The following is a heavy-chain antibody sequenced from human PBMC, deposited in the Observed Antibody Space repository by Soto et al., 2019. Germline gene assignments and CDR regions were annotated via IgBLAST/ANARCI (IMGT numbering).Heavy chain of an antibody. CDR2: INHSGST. V-gene: IGHV4-34*01. D-gene: IGHD3-9*01. CDR1: GGSFSGYY. Sequence: PSETLSLTCAVYGGSFSGYYWSWIRQPPGKGLEWIGEINHSGSTNYNPSLKSRVTISVDTSKNQFSLKLSSVTAADTAVYYCARALRYFDRSKPHYFDYWVQGTLVTVSS. CDR3: ARALRYFDRSKPHYFDY. J-gene: IGHJ4*02.